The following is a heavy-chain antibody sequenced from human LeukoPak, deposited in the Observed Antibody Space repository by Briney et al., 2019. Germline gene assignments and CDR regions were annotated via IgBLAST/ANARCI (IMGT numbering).Heavy chain of an antibody. J-gene: IGHJ4*02. Sequence: PGGSLRLSCAASGFTFSSYWMSWVRQAPGKGLEWVANIKQDGSEKYYVDSVRGRFTISRDNAKNSLYLQMNSLRAEDTAVYYCARKGSSGWYMGYFDGWGQGSLVTVSS. CDR1: GFTFSSYW. V-gene: IGHV3-7*01. CDR3: ARKGSSGWYMGYFDG. D-gene: IGHD6-19*01. CDR2: IKQDGSEK.